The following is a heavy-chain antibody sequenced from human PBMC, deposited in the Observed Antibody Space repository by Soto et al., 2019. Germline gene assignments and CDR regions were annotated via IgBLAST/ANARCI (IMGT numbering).Heavy chain of an antibody. Sequence: QVQLVQSGAEVKKPGSSVKVSCKASGGTFSSYAISWVRQAPGQGLEWMGGIIPIFGTANYAQKVQGRVTITADESTSTAYRELSSLRSEDTAVYYCARVIDRHYYDSRKVLSGMDVWGQGTTVTVSS. CDR2: IIPIFGTA. V-gene: IGHV1-69*01. J-gene: IGHJ6*02. CDR3: ARVIDRHYYDSRKVLSGMDV. CDR1: GGTFSSYA. D-gene: IGHD3-22*01.